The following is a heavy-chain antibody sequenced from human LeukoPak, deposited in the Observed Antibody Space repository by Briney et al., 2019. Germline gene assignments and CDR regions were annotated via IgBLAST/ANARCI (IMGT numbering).Heavy chain of an antibody. CDR2: INSDGRTT. CDR1: GFTFISYW. Sequence: PGGSLRLSCAASGFTFISYWMHWVRQAPGNGLVWVSRINSDGRTTSYAASVKGRFTISRDTAKNTLYLQMNSLRAEDTAVYYCARGHHYYDSSAYYYWGQGTLVTVSS. CDR3: ARGHHYYDSSAYYY. D-gene: IGHD3-22*01. V-gene: IGHV3-74*01. J-gene: IGHJ4*02.